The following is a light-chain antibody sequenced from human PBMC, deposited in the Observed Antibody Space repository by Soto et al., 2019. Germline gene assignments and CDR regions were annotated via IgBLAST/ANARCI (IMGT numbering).Light chain of an antibody. J-gene: IGKJ1*01. CDR1: QSISSW. V-gene: IGKV1-5*03. CDR3: QHYNSYSEA. CDR2: KAS. Sequence: DIQMTQSPSTLSASVGDRVTSTCRASQSISSWLAWYQQKQGKXXKXXIYKASTLKSGVPSRFSGSGSGTELTITISSLQPDDFETYYCQHYNSYSEAFGQGTKVDIK.